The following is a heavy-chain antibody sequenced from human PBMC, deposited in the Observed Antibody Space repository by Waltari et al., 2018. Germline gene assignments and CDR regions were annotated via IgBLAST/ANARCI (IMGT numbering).Heavy chain of an antibody. CDR2: IIPIFGTA. CDR1: GGTFSSYA. V-gene: IGHV1-69*14. Sequence: QVQLVQSGAEVKKPGSSVKVSCKASGGTFSSYAISWVRQAPGQGLEWMGGIIPIFGTANYAQKFQGRVTITADKSTSTAYMELSSLRSEDTAVYYCARTYCGGDCYPYWYFDLWGRGTLVTVSS. D-gene: IGHD2-21*01. J-gene: IGHJ2*01. CDR3: ARTYCGGDCYPYWYFDL.